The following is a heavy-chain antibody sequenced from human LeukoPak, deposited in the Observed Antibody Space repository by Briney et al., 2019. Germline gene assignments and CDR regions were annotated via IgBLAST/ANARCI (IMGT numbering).Heavy chain of an antibody. CDR1: GGTFSSYA. CDR3: ASSPTSECSGGSCYSY. J-gene: IGHJ4*02. D-gene: IGHD2-15*01. V-gene: IGHV1-69*13. Sequence: SVKVSCKASGGTFSSYAISWVRQAPGQGLEWMGGIIPIFGTANYAQKFQGRVTITADESTSTAYMELSSLRSEDTAVYYCASSPTSECSGGSCYSYWGQGTLVTVSS. CDR2: IIPIFGTA.